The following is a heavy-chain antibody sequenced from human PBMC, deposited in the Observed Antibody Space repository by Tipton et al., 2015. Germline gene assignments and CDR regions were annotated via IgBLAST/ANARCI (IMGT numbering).Heavy chain of an antibody. V-gene: IGHV4-39*01. J-gene: IGHJ6*02. CDR1: GGPISRSGYY. CDR2: IYYSGST. Sequence: TLSLTCTVSGGPISRSGYYWGWIRQPPGKGLEWIGSIYYSGSTYYNPSLKSRVTISVDTSKNQFSLRLSSVTAADTAVYYCARVPPYYDILTGHWGGYYYYAMDVWGQGTTVTVSS. D-gene: IGHD3-9*01. CDR3: ARVPPYYDILTGHWGGYYYYAMDV.